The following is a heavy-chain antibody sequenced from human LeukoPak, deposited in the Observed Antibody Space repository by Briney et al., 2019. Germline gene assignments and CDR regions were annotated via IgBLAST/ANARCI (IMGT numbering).Heavy chain of an antibody. CDR1: GGTFSSYA. CDR2: IIPIFGTA. J-gene: IGHJ4*02. Sequence: ASVKVSCKASGGTFSSYAISWVRQAPGQGLEWMGGIIPIFGTANYAQKLQGRVTMTTDTSTSTAYMELRSLRSDDTAVYYCARAYYYDSSGYYSNWGQGTLVTVSS. V-gene: IGHV1-69*05. D-gene: IGHD3-22*01. CDR3: ARAYYYDSSGYYSN.